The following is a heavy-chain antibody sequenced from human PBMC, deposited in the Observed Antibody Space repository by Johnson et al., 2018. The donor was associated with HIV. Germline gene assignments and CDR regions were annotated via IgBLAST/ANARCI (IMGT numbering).Heavy chain of an antibody. CDR3: AKDWGAAAGSGAFDI. CDR2: IQHDGQKE. CDR1: GFTFRSFG. Sequence: QVQLVESGGAVLLPRSSLRLSSDASGFTFRSFGMHWVRQAPGKGLEWVAFIQHDGQKELYGDSVKGRFTISRDNSKNTLYLYMTSLRSDDTTTYYCAKDWGAAAGSGAFDIWGQGTLVTVSS. D-gene: IGHD6-13*01. V-gene: IGHV3-30*02. J-gene: IGHJ3*02.